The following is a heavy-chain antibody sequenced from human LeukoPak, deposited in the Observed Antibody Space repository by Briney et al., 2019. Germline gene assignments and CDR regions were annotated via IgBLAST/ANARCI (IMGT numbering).Heavy chain of an antibody. CDR3: ARGTILGNWFDP. CDR2: IYYSGST. J-gene: IGHJ5*02. Sequence: SETLSLTCTVSGGSISSGDYYWSWIRQPPGKGLEWIEYIYYSGSTYYNPSLKSRVTISVDTSKNQFSLKLSSVTAADTAVYYCARGTILGNWFDPWGQGTLVTVSS. CDR1: GGSISSGDYY. D-gene: IGHD1-1*01. V-gene: IGHV4-30-4*01.